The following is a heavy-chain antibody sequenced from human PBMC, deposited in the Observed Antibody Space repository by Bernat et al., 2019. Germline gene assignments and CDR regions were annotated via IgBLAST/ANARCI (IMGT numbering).Heavy chain of an antibody. J-gene: IGHJ6*03. Sequence: QVQLQESGPGLVQPSQTLSLTCTVSGASITNRDYYWTWIRQPAGQTLEWIGRIYDRGYINYSPSLKSRVTISEDSSKNQFSLKLSSVTAEDTAVYYCARGIYGGNTNFYYMDVWGKGTTVTVSS. CDR1: GASITNRDYY. CDR3: ARGIYGGNTNFYYMDV. V-gene: IGHV4-61*02. CDR2: IYDRGYI. D-gene: IGHD2-15*01.